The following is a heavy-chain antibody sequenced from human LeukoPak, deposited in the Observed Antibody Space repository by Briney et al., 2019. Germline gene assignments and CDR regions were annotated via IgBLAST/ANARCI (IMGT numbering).Heavy chain of an antibody. D-gene: IGHD6-13*01. V-gene: IGHV4-34*01. CDR2: INHSGST. CDR3: AREKQLVRENWFDP. CDR1: GGSFSGYY. J-gene: IGHJ5*02. Sequence: SETLSLTCAVYGGSFSGYYWSWIRQPPGKGLEWIGEINHSGSTNYNPSLKSRVTISVDTSKNQFSLKLSSVTAADTAVYYCAREKQLVRENWFDPWGQGTLVTVSS.